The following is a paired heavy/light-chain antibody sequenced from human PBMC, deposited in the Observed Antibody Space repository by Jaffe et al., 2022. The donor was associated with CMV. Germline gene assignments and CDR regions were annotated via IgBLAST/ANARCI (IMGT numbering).Heavy chain of an antibody. CDR1: GFTFDDYT. J-gene: IGHJ6*02. D-gene: IGHD3-10*01. V-gene: IGHV3-43*01. CDR2: ISWDGGST. Sequence: EVQLVESGGVVVQPGGSLRLSCAASGFTFDDYTMHWVRQAPGKGLEWVSLISWDGGSTYYADSVKGRFTISRDNSKNSLYLQMNSLRTEDTALYYCAKATRPSGSYYISRYYGMDVWGQGTTVTVSS. CDR3: AKATRPSGSYYISRYYGMDV.
Light chain of an antibody. Sequence: DIQMTQSPSSLSASVGDRVTITCRASQSISSYLNWYQQKPGKAPKLLIYAASSLQSGVPSRFSGSGSGTDFTLTISSLQPEDFATYYCQQSYSTLLAFGGGTKVEIK. CDR1: QSISSY. CDR2: AAS. V-gene: IGKV1-39*01. CDR3: QQSYSTLLA. J-gene: IGKJ4*01.